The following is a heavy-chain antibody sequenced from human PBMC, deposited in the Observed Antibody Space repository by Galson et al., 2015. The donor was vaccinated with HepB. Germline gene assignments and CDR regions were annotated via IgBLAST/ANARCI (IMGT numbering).Heavy chain of an antibody. CDR3: AREASSQEYCSGGSCYSTSYGMDV. CDR2: INPSGGST. Sequence: SVKVSCKASGYTFTSYYMHWVRQAPGQGLEWMGIINPSGGSTSYAQKFQGRVTMTRDTSTSTVYMELSSLRSEDTAVYYCAREASSQEYCSGGSCYSTSYGMDVWGQGTTVTVS. D-gene: IGHD2-15*01. CDR1: GYTFTSYY. V-gene: IGHV1-46*01. J-gene: IGHJ6*02.